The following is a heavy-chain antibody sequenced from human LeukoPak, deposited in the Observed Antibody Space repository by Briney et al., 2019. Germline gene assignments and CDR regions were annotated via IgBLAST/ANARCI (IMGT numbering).Heavy chain of an antibody. V-gene: IGHV4-34*01. CDR2: INHSGST. CDR3: ASRPPYYDFWSSYHDY. CDR1: GGSFSGYY. J-gene: IGHJ4*02. Sequence: SETLSLTCAVYGGSFSGYYWSWIRQPPGKGLEWIGEINHSGSTNYNPSLKSRVTISVDTSKNQFSLKLSSVTAADTAVYYCASRPPYYDFWSSYHDYWGQGTLVTVSS. D-gene: IGHD3-3*01.